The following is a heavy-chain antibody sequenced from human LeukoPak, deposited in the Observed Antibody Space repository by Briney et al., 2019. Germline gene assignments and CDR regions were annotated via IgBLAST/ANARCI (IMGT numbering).Heavy chain of an antibody. J-gene: IGHJ4*02. CDR2: INPNNGNT. CDR1: GYTFTSYG. D-gene: IGHD3-16*02. CDR3: ARELYGDYVDY. Sequence: GASVKVSCKASGYTFTSYGISWVRQAPGQGLEWMGWINPNNGNTNYAQRLQGRVTMTTDTSTSTAHMELRSLKSDDTAVYYCARELYGDYVDYWGQGTLVTVSS. V-gene: IGHV1-18*01.